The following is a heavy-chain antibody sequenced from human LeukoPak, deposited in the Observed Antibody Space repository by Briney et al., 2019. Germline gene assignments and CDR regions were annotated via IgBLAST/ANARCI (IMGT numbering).Heavy chain of an antibody. CDR3: VYSGDYEKGY. CDR2: ISATGGTT. Sequence: PGGSLRLSCAASGFTFSSYGMSWVRQAPGKGLEWVSAISATGGTTYYADSVKGRFTISRDNAKNTLYLQMNSLRAEDTAVYYCVYSGDYEKGYWGQGTLVTVSS. J-gene: IGHJ4*02. V-gene: IGHV3-23*01. CDR1: GFTFSSYG. D-gene: IGHD4-17*01.